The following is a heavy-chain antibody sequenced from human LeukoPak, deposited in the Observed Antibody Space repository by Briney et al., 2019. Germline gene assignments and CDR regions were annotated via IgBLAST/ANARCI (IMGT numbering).Heavy chain of an antibody. J-gene: IGHJ4*02. V-gene: IGHV4-31*03. Sequence: PSETLSLTCTVSGGSISNGDHYWSWIRQHPGKGLEWIGYIYYSGRINYNPSLKSRIAMSVDTSKNQFSLKLSSVTAADTAVYYCARRVGKFPTYYFDYWGQGTRVTVSS. CDR2: IYYSGRI. D-gene: IGHD1-1*01. CDR1: GGSISNGDHY. CDR3: ARRVGKFPTYYFDY.